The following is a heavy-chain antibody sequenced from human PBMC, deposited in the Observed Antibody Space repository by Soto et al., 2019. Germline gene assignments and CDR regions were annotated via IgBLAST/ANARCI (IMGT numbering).Heavy chain of an antibody. CDR1: GFSLSNARMG. CDR3: ARILGPESSGWYWFDP. CDR2: IFSNDEK. V-gene: IGHV2-26*01. J-gene: IGHJ5*02. D-gene: IGHD6-19*01. Sequence: QVTLKESGPVLVKPTETLTLTCTVSGFSLSNARMGVSWIRQPPGKALEWLAHIFSNDEKSYSTSLKSTLTTSNDTSKSQVVLTMTNMDPVDTATYYCARILGPESSGWYWFDPWGQGTLVTVSS.